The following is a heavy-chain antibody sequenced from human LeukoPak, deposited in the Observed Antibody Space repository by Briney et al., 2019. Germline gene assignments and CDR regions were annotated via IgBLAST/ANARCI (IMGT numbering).Heavy chain of an antibody. D-gene: IGHD3-10*01. CDR3: TTDSRWFGELEDGYFDY. Sequence: KAGGSLSLSCAASGFTFSNAWMSWVRQAPGKGLEWVGRIKSKTDGGTTDYAAPVNGRFTISRDDSKNTLYLQMNSLKTEDTAVYYCTTDSRWFGELEDGYFDYWGQGTLVTVSS. V-gene: IGHV3-15*01. CDR1: GFTFSNAW. CDR2: IKSKTDGGTT. J-gene: IGHJ4*02.